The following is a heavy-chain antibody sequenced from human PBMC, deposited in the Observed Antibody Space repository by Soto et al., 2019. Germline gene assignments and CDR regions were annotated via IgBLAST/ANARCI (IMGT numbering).Heavy chain of an antibody. CDR2: IYHSGSA. CDR1: GGSISSGGYS. D-gene: IGHD2-8*02. CDR3: ARGVRRSGVDY. J-gene: IGHJ4*02. Sequence: SETLSLTCAVSGGSISSGGYSWNWIRQPPGKGLEWIGYIYHSGSAYYNPSLKSRVTISVDRSKSQFSLKLSSVTAADTAVYYSARGVRRSGVDYWGQGTLITVSS. V-gene: IGHV4-30-2*01.